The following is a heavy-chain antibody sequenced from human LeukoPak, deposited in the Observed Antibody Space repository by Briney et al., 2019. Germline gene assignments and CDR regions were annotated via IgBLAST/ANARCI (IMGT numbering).Heavy chain of an antibody. Sequence: GASVKVSCKASGYTFTGYYMHWVRQAPGQGLEWMGWINPNSGGTNYAQKFQGRVTMTRDTSISTAYMELSRLRSDDTAVYYCARDPRATRTHFDYWGQGTLVTVSS. CDR3: ARDPRATRTHFDY. J-gene: IGHJ4*02. CDR2: INPNSGGT. V-gene: IGHV1-2*02. D-gene: IGHD1-14*01. CDR1: GYTFTGYY.